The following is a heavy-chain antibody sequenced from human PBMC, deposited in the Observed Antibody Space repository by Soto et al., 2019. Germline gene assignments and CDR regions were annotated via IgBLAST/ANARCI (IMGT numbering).Heavy chain of an antibody. V-gene: IGHV3-23*01. Sequence: EVQLLESGGGLVQPGGSLRLSCAASGLTFSSNAMSWVRQAPGKGLEWVSGISDSGGSTYYADSVKGRFTISRENCKTTLYLQMNRLRAEDTAVYYCAKDESRVVVPDNWFDSWGKGTLVTVSS. D-gene: IGHD2-15*01. CDR1: GLTFSSNA. CDR3: AKDESRVVVPDNWFDS. J-gene: IGHJ5*01. CDR2: ISDSGGST.